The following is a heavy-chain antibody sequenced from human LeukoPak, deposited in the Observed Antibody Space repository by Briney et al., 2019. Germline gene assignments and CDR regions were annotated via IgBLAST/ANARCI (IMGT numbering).Heavy chain of an antibody. CDR3: ARHYCSGGSCYPPYYYMYV. J-gene: IGHJ6*03. Sequence: SETLSLTCTVSGGSISSSSYYWGWIRQPPGKGLEWIGSIYYSGSTYYNPSLKSRVTISVDTSKNQFSLKLSSVTAADTAVYYCARHYCSGGSCYPPYYYMYVWGKGTTVTISS. D-gene: IGHD2-15*01. CDR1: GGSISSSSYY. CDR2: IYYSGST. V-gene: IGHV4-39*01.